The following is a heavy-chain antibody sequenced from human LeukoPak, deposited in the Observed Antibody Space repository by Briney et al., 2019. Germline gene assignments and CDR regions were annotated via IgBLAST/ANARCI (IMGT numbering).Heavy chain of an antibody. V-gene: IGHV4-34*01. CDR2: INHSGST. D-gene: IGHD3-3*01. Sequence: GSLRLSCAASGFTFSSYSMNWVRQAPGKGLEWIGEINHSGSTNYNPSLKSRVTISVDTSKNQFSLQLSSVTAADTAVYYCARDLYDFWSGRYNWFDPWGQGTLVTVSS. CDR1: GFTFSSYS. J-gene: IGHJ5*02. CDR3: ARDLYDFWSGRYNWFDP.